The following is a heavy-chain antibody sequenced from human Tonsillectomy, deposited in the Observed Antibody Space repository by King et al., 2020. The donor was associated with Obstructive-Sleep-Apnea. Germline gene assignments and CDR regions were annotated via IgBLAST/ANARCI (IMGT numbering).Heavy chain of an antibody. CDR2: IYYSGST. D-gene: IGHD2-21*02. CDR3: ARDKPSHIVVVTAIPDNWFDP. CDR1: GGSISSSSYY. Sequence: QLQESGPGLVKPSETLSLTCTVSGGSISSSSYYWGWIRQPPGQGLEWIGSIYYSGSTYYNPSLKSRVTISVDTSKNQFSLKLSSVTAADTAVYYCARDKPSHIVVVTAIPDNWFDPWGQGTLVTVSS. J-gene: IGHJ5*02. V-gene: IGHV4-39*07.